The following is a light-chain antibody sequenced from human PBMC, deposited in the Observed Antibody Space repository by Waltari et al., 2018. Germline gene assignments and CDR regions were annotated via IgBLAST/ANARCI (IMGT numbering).Light chain of an antibody. J-gene: IGLJ2*01. V-gene: IGLV2-11*01. CDR1: SSDVGGYNY. Sequence: QSALTQPRSVSGSPGQPVIISCTGTSSDVGGYNYVSWYQQHPGKAPKLMLYDVSKRPSGVPDRFSGSKSGNTASLTISGLQAEDEADYYCCSYAGSVVFGGGTKLTVL. CDR2: DVS. CDR3: CSYAGSVV.